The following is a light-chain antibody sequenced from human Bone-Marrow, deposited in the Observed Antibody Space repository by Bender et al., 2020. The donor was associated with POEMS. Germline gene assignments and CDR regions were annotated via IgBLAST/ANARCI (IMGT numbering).Light chain of an antibody. J-gene: IGLJ2*01. CDR3: YSAADNSII. CDR2: EDS. Sequence: SYELTQPSSVSVSPGQTARITCSGDVVAKKYVRWFQQRPGQAPVVVIYEDSERPSGIPERFSGSSSGTTVTLTISGAQVEDEADYYCYSAADNSIIFGGGTKLTVL. CDR1: VVAKKY. V-gene: IGLV3-27*01.